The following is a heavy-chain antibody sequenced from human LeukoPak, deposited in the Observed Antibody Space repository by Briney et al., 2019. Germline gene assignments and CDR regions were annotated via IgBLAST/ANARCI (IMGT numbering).Heavy chain of an antibody. J-gene: IGHJ4*02. CDR2: INPNSGGT. CDR3: ARRYGSGSYLGY. Sequence: GASVTVSCKASGYTFTGYYMHWVRQAPGQGLEWMGWINPNSGGTNYAQKFQGRVTMTRDTSISTAYMELSRLRSDDTAVYYCARRYGSGSYLGYWGQGTLVTVSS. V-gene: IGHV1-2*02. D-gene: IGHD3-10*01. CDR1: GYTFTGYY.